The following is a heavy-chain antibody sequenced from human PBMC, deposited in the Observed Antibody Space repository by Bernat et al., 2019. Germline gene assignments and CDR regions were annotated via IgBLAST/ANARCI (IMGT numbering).Heavy chain of an antibody. J-gene: IGHJ2*01. CDR3: ARATSSFSGWYFDL. CDR2: ISSSSSYI. D-gene: IGHD3-3*01. CDR1: GFTFSSYS. Sequence: EVQLVESGGGLVKPGGSLRLSCAASGFTFSSYSMNWVRQAPGKGLEWVSSISSSSSYIYYADSVKGRFTISRDNAENSLYLQMNSLRAEDTAVYYCARATSSFSGWYFDLWGRGTLVTVSS. V-gene: IGHV3-21*01.